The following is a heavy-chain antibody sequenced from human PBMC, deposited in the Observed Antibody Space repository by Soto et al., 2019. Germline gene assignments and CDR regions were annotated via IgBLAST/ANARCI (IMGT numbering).Heavy chain of an antibody. CDR3: ARFGSGSYYNDYYYGMDV. Sequence: SVKVSCKASGGTFSSYAISWVRQAPGQGLEWMGGIIPIFGTANYAQKFQGRVTITADESTSTAYMELSSLRSEDTAVYYCARFGSGSYYNDYYYGMDVWGQGTTVTVPS. CDR1: GGTFSSYA. D-gene: IGHD3-10*01. J-gene: IGHJ6*02. CDR2: IIPIFGTA. V-gene: IGHV1-69*13.